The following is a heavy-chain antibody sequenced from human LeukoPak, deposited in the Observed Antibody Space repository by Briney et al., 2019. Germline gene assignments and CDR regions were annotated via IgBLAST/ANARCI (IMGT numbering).Heavy chain of an antibody. CDR1: GFTFSSYA. CDR3: AKEGITMVRGVIITAIDY. CDR2: ISGSGGST. D-gene: IGHD3-10*01. V-gene: IGHV3-23*01. Sequence: GGSLRLSCAASGFTFSSYAMSWVRQAPGKGLEWVSAISGSGGSTYYADSVRGRFTISRDNSKNTLYLQMNSLRAEDTAVYYCAKEGITMVRGVIITAIDYWGQGTPVTVSS. J-gene: IGHJ4*02.